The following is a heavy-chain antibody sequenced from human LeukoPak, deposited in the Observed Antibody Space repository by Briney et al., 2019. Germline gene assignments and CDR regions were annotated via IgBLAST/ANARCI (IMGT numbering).Heavy chain of an antibody. CDR2: ISYDGSNK. Sequence: AGGSLRLSCAASGFTFSSYAMPWVRQAPGKGLEWVAVISYDGSNKYYADSVKGRFTISRDNSKNTLYLQMNSLRAEDTAVYYCARDRCGGDCGFDPWGQGTLVTVSS. J-gene: IGHJ5*02. D-gene: IGHD2-21*02. CDR3: ARDRCGGDCGFDP. V-gene: IGHV3-30*04. CDR1: GFTFSSYA.